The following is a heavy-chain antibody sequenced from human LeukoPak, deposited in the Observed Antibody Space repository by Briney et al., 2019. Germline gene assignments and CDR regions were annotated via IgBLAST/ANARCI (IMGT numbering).Heavy chain of an antibody. CDR2: ITPDNTYI. CDR1: GFTFSSYS. CDR3: ARDLDGQYEHFAPRGFDY. D-gene: IGHD3/OR15-3a*01. V-gene: IGHV3-21*01. J-gene: IGHJ4*02. Sequence: PGGSLRLSCAASGFTFSSYSMNWVRQAPGKGLAWVSSITPDNTYIYYADSVKGRFTISRDNSKNTLYLQMNSLRAEDTAVYYCARDLDGQYEHFAPRGFDYWGQGTLVTVSS.